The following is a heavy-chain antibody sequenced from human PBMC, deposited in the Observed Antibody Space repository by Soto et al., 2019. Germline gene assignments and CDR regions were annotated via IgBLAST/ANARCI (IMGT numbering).Heavy chain of an antibody. J-gene: IGHJ4*01. Sequence: GSLRLSCAASGFTLRTYTMDWVRQAPGKGLEWVSSISISSSDRYYADSVRGRFTISRDNAKNALYLQMNSLRADDTAVYFCVRGMNPLFGGQGTLVTVSS. V-gene: IGHV3-21*06. CDR1: GFTLRTYT. CDR2: ISISSSDR. CDR3: VRGMNPLF.